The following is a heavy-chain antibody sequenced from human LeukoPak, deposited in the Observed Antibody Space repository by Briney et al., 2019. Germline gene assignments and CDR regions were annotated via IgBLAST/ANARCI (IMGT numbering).Heavy chain of an antibody. J-gene: IGHJ5*02. V-gene: IGHV1-69*05. D-gene: IGHD2-8*01. CDR2: IIPIFGTA. CDR3: ARRYCTNGVCYTGHWFDP. Sequence: SVKVSCKASGGTFSSYAISWVRQAPGQGLEWMGGIIPIFGTANYAQKFQGRVTITTDESTSTAYMELSSLRSEDTAVYYCARRYCTNGVCYTGHWFDPWGQGTLATVSS. CDR1: GGTFSSYA.